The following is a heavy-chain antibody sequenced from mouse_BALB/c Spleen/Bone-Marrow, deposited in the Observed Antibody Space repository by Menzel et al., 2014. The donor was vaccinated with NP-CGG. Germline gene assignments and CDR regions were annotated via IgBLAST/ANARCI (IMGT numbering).Heavy chain of an antibody. CDR1: GFTFSSFG. V-gene: IGHV5-17*02. D-gene: IGHD1-1*01. Sequence: EVKVVESGGGLVQPGGSRKLSCAASGFTFSSFGMHWVRQAPEKGLEWVAYISSCSSTVYYADKVMGRFTISRDNPKNTLFLQMTSLRSEDTAMYYCARSGSSSGYFDYWGQGTTLTVSS. CDR3: ARSGSSSGYFDY. CDR2: ISSCSSTV. J-gene: IGHJ2*01.